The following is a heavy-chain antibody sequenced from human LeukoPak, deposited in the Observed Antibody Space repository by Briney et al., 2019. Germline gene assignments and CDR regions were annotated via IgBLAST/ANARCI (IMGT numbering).Heavy chain of an antibody. D-gene: IGHD5/OR15-5a*01. J-gene: IGHJ4*02. CDR2: IYDSGST. Sequence: EWIGYIYDSGSTNYNPSLKSRVTISIDTSKNQFSLKLSSVTAADTAVYYCARDVSRRRFDYWGQGTLVTVSS. V-gene: IGHV4-59*01. CDR3: ARDVSRRRFDY.